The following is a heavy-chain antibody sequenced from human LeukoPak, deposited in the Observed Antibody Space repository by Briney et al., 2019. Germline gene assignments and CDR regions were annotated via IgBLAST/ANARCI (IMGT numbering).Heavy chain of an antibody. V-gene: IGHV4-34*01. CDR1: GGSFSGYY. CDR2: INHSGST. Sequence: SETLSLTCAVYGGSFSGYYWSWIRQPPGKGLEWIGEINHSGSTNYNPSLKSRVTISVDTSKNQFSLKLSSVTAADTAVYYCARGPDTYYYDSSGPHDYWGQGTLVTVSS. J-gene: IGHJ4*02. CDR3: ARGPDTYYYDSSGPHDY. D-gene: IGHD3-22*01.